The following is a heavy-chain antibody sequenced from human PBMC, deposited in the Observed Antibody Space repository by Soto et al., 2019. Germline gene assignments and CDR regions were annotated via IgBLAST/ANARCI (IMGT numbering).Heavy chain of an antibody. J-gene: IGHJ6*02. CDR3: ARPLVAPVAGPYYYGMDV. Sequence: PWGSLRLSCAASGFTFNTYGFNWVRQAPGKGLEWVAVIWYDGNTKYYADSVKGRFTISRDNLKNTLYLQMNSLTAEDTAVYYCARPLVAPVAGPYYYGMDVWGQGTTVTVSS. CDR1: GFTFNTYG. D-gene: IGHD6-19*01. CDR2: IWYDGNTK. V-gene: IGHV3-33*01.